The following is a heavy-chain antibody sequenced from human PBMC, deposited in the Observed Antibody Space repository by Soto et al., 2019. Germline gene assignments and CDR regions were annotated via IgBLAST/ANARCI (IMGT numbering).Heavy chain of an antibody. CDR3: ARDHVITGSHGGYGMGV. V-gene: IGHV1-2*04. CDR2: INPNSGDT. Sequence: QVQLVQSGAEVKKPGASVKVSCKASGYTFTGYYMHWVRQAPGQGLEWMGWINPNSGDTNYAQKFQGWVTMTRDTSMSKAYVELERLRSGDTGVYYCARDHVITGSHGGYGMGVRGQGTTVTGFS. J-gene: IGHJ6*02. CDR1: GYTFTGYY. D-gene: IGHD1-20*01.